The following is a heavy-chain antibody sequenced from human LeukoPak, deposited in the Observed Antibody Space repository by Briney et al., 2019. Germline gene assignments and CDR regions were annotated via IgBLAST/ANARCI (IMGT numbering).Heavy chain of an antibody. CDR2: ISSSGST. D-gene: IGHD3-16*01. J-gene: IGHJ4*02. CDR1: GGSFSGYY. CDR3: AREDYDYVWGSYADY. Sequence: SETLSLTCAVYGGSFSGYYWSWIRQPPGKGLGWIGYISSSGSTNYNPSLKSRVTISVDTSKNQFSLKLSSVTAADTAVYYCAREDYDYVWGSYADYWGQGTLVTVSS. V-gene: IGHV4-59*12.